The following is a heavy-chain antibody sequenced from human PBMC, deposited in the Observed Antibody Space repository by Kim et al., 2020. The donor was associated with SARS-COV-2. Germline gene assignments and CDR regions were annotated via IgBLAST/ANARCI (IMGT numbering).Heavy chain of an antibody. V-gene: IGHV4-31*02. CDR3: ARVNYGGNSVAFDI. Sequence: NPSLKSRVTISVDTSKNQFSLKLSSVTAADTAVYYCARVNYGGNSVAFDIWGQGTMVTVSS. D-gene: IGHD4-17*01. J-gene: IGHJ3*02.